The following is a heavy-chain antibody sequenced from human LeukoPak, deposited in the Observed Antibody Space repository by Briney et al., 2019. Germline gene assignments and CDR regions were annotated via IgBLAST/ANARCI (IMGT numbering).Heavy chain of an antibody. CDR3: ARPRLIYSGYGGSAMFDP. CDR2: IYYSGST. CDR1: GGSISSSSYY. V-gene: IGHV4-39*01. Sequence: SETLSLTCTVSGGSISSSSYYWGWIRQPPGKGLEWIGSIYYSGSTYYNPSLKSRVTISVDTSKNQFSLKLSSVTAADTAVYYCARPRLIYSGYGGSAMFDPWGQGTLVTVSS. D-gene: IGHD5-12*01. J-gene: IGHJ5*02.